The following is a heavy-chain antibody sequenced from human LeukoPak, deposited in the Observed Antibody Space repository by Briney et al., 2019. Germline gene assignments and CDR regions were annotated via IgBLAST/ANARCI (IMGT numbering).Heavy chain of an antibody. Sequence: GGSLRLSCAASGFTFSSYWMSWVRQAPGKGLERVANIKQDGSEKYYVDSVKGRFTISRDNAKNSLYLQMNSLRAEDTAVYYCARDGSDYYDSSGYYYYLEYFQHWGQGTLVTVSS. CDR1: GFTFSSYW. J-gene: IGHJ1*01. CDR3: ARDGSDYYDSSGYYYYLEYFQH. D-gene: IGHD3-22*01. V-gene: IGHV3-7*01. CDR2: IKQDGSEK.